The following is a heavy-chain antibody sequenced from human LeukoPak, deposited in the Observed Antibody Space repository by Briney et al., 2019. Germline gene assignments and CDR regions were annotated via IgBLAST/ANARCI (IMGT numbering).Heavy chain of an antibody. CDR3: AKGAGYSSSWRNYYFDY. J-gene: IGHJ4*02. Sequence: PGGSLRLSCAASGFTFDDYAMHWVRQAPGKGLEWVSGISWKSGSIGYADSVKGRFTISRDNAKNSLYLQMNSLRAEDTALYYCAKGAGYSSSWRNYYFDYWGQGTLVTVSS. V-gene: IGHV3-9*01. CDR2: ISWKSGSI. CDR1: GFTFDDYA. D-gene: IGHD6-13*01.